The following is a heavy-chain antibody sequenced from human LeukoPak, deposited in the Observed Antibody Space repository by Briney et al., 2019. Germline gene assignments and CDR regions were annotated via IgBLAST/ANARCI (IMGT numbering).Heavy chain of an antibody. CDR1: GFTFSSYA. CDR2: NNGDGSTT. J-gene: IGHJ5*02. Sequence: GGSLRLSCAASGFTFSSYAMSWVRQAPGKGLMYISRNNGDGSTTNYADVVKGRFTMSRDNVKNTLYLQMNSLRVEDTAVYYCARDPRNVGLAPWGQGTLVTVSS. D-gene: IGHD2-15*01. V-gene: IGHV3-74*01. CDR3: ARDPRNVGLAP.